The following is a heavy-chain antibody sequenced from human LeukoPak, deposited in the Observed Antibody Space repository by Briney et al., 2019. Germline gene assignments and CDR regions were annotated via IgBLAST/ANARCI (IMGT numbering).Heavy chain of an antibody. D-gene: IGHD5-24*01. CDR1: GFTFSSYS. CDR2: ISSSSSYI. V-gene: IGHV3-21*06. Sequence: PGGSLRLSCAASGFTFSSYSMNWVRQAPGKGLEWVPSISSSSSYIYYADSVKGRFTISRDNAKNSLYLQMSSLRAEDTGIYYCARDRAVKARIGGMDVWGQGTTVIVSS. J-gene: IGHJ6*02. CDR3: ARDRAVKARIGGMDV.